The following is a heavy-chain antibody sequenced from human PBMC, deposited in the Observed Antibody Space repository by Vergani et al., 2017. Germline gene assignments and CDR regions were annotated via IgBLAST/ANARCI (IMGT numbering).Heavy chain of an antibody. CDR3: ARGRITMMRGAFDI. J-gene: IGHJ3*02. CDR2: INHSGST. Sequence: QVQLQQWGAGLLKPSETLSLICAVYGGSFSGYYWSWIRQPPGKGLEWIGEINHSGSTNYNPSLKSRVTISVDTSKNQFSLKLSSVTAADTAVYYCARGRITMMRGAFDIWGQGTMVTVSS. V-gene: IGHV4-34*01. CDR1: GGSFSGYY. D-gene: IGHD3-10*01.